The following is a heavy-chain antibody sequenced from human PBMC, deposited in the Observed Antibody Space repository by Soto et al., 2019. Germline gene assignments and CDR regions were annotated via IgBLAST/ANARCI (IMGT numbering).Heavy chain of an antibody. CDR3: AKAPRREGSFDP. Sequence: QVQLVESGGGVVQPGRSLRLSCEASGITFRGYAMHWVRQAPGQGLELVAVISYDGMTKKYADSVKGRLTISRDDSKNTLYLQMNSLRLDDTAVYYCAKAPRREGSFDPWGQGTLVTVSS. J-gene: IGHJ5*02. V-gene: IGHV3-30*04. CDR1: GITFRGYA. D-gene: IGHD3-10*01. CDR2: ISYDGMTK.